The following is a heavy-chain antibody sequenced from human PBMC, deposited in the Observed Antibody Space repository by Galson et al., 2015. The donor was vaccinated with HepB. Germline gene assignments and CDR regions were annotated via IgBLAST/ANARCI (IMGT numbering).Heavy chain of an antibody. J-gene: IGHJ6*02. CDR3: ATTFGLVSHTYTMDV. CDR2: ITSSSSLI. Sequence: SLRLSCAASRFTFSNYVMNWVRQAPGKGLEWGSSITSSSSLISYADSVKGRFTISRDTAKNSLFLQMNSLRAEDTAVYYCATTFGLVSHTYTMDVWGHGTTVTVSS. D-gene: IGHD3/OR15-3a*01. V-gene: IGHV3-21*01. CDR1: RFTFSNYV.